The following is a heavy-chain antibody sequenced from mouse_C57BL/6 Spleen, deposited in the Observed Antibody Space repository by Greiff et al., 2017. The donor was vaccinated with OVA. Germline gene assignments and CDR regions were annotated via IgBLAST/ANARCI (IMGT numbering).Heavy chain of an antibody. Sequence: VQRVESGPELVKPGASVKISCKASGYAFSSSWMNWVKQRPGKGLEWIGRIYPGDGDTNYNGKFKGKATLTADKSSSTAYMQLSSLTSEDSAVYFCAREPLAYWGQGTLVTVSA. V-gene: IGHV1-82*01. CDR1: GYAFSSSW. J-gene: IGHJ3*01. CDR2: IYPGDGDT. CDR3: AREPLAY.